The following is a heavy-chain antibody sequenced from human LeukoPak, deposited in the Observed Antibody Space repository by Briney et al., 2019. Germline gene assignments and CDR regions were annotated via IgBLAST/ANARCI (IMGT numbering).Heavy chain of an antibody. CDR2: IKQDGSEK. V-gene: IGHV3-7*01. Sequence: GGSLRLSCAASGFTFSDYYMSWVRQAPGKGLEWVANIKQDGSEKYYVDSVKGRFTISRDNAKNSLYLQMYSLRAEDTAVYYCAREGLFMRGDYLDYWGQGTLVTVSS. CDR3: AREGLFMRGDYLDY. J-gene: IGHJ4*02. D-gene: IGHD2-21*01. CDR1: GFTFSDYY.